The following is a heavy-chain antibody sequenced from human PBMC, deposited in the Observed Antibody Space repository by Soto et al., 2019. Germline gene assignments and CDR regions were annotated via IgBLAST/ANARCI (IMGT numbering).Heavy chain of an antibody. J-gene: IGHJ5*02. CDR3: ARDRWFDP. CDR1: GGSVSSGSHY. V-gene: IGHV4-61*01. CDR2: IYYSGST. Sequence: QVQLQESGPGLVKPSETLSLTCTVSGGSVSSGSHYWSWIRQPPGKGLEWIGYIYYSGSTNYNPSLKSRVLISAHTSKNQFSLQLSSVTAADTAVYYCARDRWFDPWGQVPLVTVSS.